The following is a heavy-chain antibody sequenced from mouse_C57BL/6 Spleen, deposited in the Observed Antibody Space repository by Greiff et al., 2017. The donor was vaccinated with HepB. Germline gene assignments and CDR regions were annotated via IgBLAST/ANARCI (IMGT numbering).Heavy chain of an antibody. Sequence: QVQLQQPGAELVMPGASVKLSCKASGYTFTSYWMHWVKQWPGQGLEWIGEIDPSDSYTNYNQKFKGKSTLTVDKSSSTAYMQLSSLTSEDSAVYYCARSGVYGNYGYFDVWGTGTTVTVSS. CDR2: IDPSDSYT. CDR1: GYTFTSYW. V-gene: IGHV1-69*01. CDR3: ARSGVYGNYGYFDV. D-gene: IGHD2-1*01. J-gene: IGHJ1*03.